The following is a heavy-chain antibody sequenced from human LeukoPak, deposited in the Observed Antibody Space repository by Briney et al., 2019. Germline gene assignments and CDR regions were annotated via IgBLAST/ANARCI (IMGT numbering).Heavy chain of an antibody. D-gene: IGHD2-2*01. CDR2: MNPNSGNT. Sequence: GASVKVSCRTSGYTFTSYDIYWVRQATGQGLEWMGWMNPNSGNTGYAQKFQGRVTMTRNTSISTAYMELSSLRSEDTAVYYCARGGYCSSTSCAYIEYYYYYYMDVWGKGTTVTVSS. J-gene: IGHJ6*03. CDR1: GYTFTSYD. CDR3: ARGGYCSSTSCAYIEYYYYYYMDV. V-gene: IGHV1-8*02.